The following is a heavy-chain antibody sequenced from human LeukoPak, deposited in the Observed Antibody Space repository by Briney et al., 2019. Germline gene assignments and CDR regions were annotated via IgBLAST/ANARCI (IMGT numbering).Heavy chain of an antibody. CDR2: IKTDGRTT. CDR3: TAGPSYGYEW. CDR1: GMTFSDHW. D-gene: IGHD3-16*01. Sequence: GGSLRLSCAASGMTFSDHWMHWVRPVPGKGLVWVSLIKTDGRTTIYAVSVKGRFTISRDNGKSTLYLQRNSLRAEDTAIYYCTAGPSYGYEWWGQGTVVTVSS. J-gene: IGHJ1*01. V-gene: IGHV3-74*01.